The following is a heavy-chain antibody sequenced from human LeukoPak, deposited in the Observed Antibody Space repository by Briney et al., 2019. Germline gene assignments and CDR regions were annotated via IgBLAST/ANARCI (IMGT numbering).Heavy chain of an antibody. CDR3: ARSGSLLTRQLVPTHFDY. D-gene: IGHD6-13*01. Sequence: SETLSLTCTVSGGSISSSSYYWGWIRQPPGKGLEWIGSLYYSGSTYYNPSLKSRVTISVDTSRNQFSLKLNSVTAADTAVYYCARSGSLLTRQLVPTHFDYWGQGTLVTVSS. J-gene: IGHJ4*02. CDR2: LYYSGST. V-gene: IGHV4-39*07. CDR1: GGSISSSSYY.